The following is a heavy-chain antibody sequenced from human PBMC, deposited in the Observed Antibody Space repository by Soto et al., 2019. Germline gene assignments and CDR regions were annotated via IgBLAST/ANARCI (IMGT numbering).Heavy chain of an antibody. CDR2: INHSGST. Sequence: QVQLQQWGAGLLKPSETLSLTCAVYGGSFSGYYWSWIRQPPGKGLEWIGEINHSGSTNYNPSLKSRVTISVDTSKNQFSLKLSSVTAADTAVYYCARGGGYDIVVVPAAYDPWGQGTLVTVSS. CDR1: GGSFSGYY. V-gene: IGHV4-34*01. J-gene: IGHJ5*02. D-gene: IGHD2-2*01. CDR3: ARGGGYDIVVVPAAYDP.